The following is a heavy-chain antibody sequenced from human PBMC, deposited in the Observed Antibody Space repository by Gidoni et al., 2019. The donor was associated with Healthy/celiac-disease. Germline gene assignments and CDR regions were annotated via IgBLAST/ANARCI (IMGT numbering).Heavy chain of an antibody. CDR1: GGSLSSSSYY. CDR3: ARQYSYGPNWFDP. V-gene: IGHV4-39*01. Sequence: QLQLQESGPGLVKPSATLSLPCTVSGGSLSSSSYYWGWIRQPPGKGLEWIGSIYYSGSTYYNPSLKSRVTISVDTSKNQFSLKLSSVTAADTAVYYCARQYSYGPNWFDPWGQGTLVTVSS. J-gene: IGHJ5*02. D-gene: IGHD5-18*01. CDR2: IYYSGST.